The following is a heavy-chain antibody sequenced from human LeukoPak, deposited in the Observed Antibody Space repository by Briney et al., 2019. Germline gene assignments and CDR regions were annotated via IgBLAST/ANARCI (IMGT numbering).Heavy chain of an antibody. J-gene: IGHJ4*02. V-gene: IGHV3-30*01. D-gene: IGHD5-18*01. CDR1: GFTFSSYA. Sequence: GGSLRLSCAASGFTFSSYAMHWVRQAPGKGLEWVAVISYDGSNKYYADSVKGRFTISRDNSKNTLYLQVNSLRAEDTAVYYCARDGYVDTAMVTLPGYWGQGTLVTVSS. CDR3: ARDGYVDTAMVTLPGY. CDR2: ISYDGSNK.